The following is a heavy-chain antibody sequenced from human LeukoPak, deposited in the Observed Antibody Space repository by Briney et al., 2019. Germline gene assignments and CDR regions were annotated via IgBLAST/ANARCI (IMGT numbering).Heavy chain of an antibody. CDR1: GYTFTSYD. V-gene: IGHV1-8*03. J-gene: IGHJ5*02. Sequence: ASVKVSCKASGYTFTSYDINWVRQATGQGLEWMGWMNPNSGNTGYAQKFQGRVTITRNTSISTAYMELSSLRSEDMAVYYCARGHYPRDRFDPWGQGTLVTVPS. CDR3: ARGHYPRDRFDP. D-gene: IGHD1-26*01. CDR2: MNPNSGNT.